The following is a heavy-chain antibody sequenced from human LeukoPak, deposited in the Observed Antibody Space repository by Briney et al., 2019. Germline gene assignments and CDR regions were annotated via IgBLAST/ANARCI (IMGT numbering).Heavy chain of an antibody. D-gene: IGHD1-26*01. CDR1: GFTFSSYS. Sequence: GGSLRLSCAASGFTFSSYSINWVRQAPGKGLEWVTSISSSSNHIYYTDSVRGRFTISRDNAKNSLYLQMNSLRAEDTAVYYCARGDGTLGPTDYWGQGTLVTVSS. J-gene: IGHJ4*02. CDR3: ARGDGTLGPTDY. V-gene: IGHV3-21*01. CDR2: ISSSSNHI.